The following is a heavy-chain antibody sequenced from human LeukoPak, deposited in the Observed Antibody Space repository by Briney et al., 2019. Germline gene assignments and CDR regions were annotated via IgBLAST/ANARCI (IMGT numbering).Heavy chain of an antibody. CDR3: ARGHDSSGYHYFNAFDI. CDR1: GGSISTYY. Sequence: SETLSLTCSVSGGSISTYYWSWIRQPPGKGLEWIGCISYTGSTNYNPSLKSRVTISLDTSKNQFSLKLSSVTAADTALYYCARGHDSSGYHYFNAFDIWGQGTMVTVSS. CDR2: ISYTGST. J-gene: IGHJ3*02. D-gene: IGHD3-22*01. V-gene: IGHV4-59*01.